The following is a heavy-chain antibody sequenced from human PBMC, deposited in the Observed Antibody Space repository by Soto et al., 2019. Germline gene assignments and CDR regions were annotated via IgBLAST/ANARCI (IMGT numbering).Heavy chain of an antibody. CDR3: AKDPYNWNYYYYGRDV. CDR1: GFTFSSYG. Sequence: GGSLRLSCAASGFTFSSYGMHWVRQAPVKGLAWVAVISYDGSNKYYADSVKGRFTISRDNSKNTLYLQMNSLRAEDTAVYYCAKDPYNWNYYYYGRDVWGQGTTVTVSS. V-gene: IGHV3-30*18. J-gene: IGHJ6*02. D-gene: IGHD1-20*01. CDR2: ISYDGSNK.